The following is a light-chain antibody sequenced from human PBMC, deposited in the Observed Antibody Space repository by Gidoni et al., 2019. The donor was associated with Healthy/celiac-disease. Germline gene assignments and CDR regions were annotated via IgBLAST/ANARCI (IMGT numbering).Light chain of an antibody. CDR2: DDS. Sequence: SYGLPQPPSGSVAPGQTARSTCGGNNLGSKSVHCYQQKPGQAPVLVVSDDSDRPSGIPARFSGSNSGNTATLTISRGEAGDEADYYCQGWDSSSDHVVFGGGTKLXV. CDR1: NLGSKS. J-gene: IGLJ2*01. V-gene: IGLV3-21*02. CDR3: QGWDSSSDHVV.